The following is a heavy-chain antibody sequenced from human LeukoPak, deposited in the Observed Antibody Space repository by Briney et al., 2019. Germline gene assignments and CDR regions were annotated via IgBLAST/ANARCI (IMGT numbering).Heavy chain of an antibody. V-gene: IGHV4-39*01. J-gene: IGHJ5*02. CDR2: IYYSGST. CDR1: GGSISSSSYY. CDR3: ARLQAAAAGTDWFDP. Sequence: PSETLSLTCTVSGGSISSSSYYWGWIRQPPGKGLEWIGSIYYSGSTYYNPSPKSRVTISVDTSKNQFSLKLSSVTAADTAVYYCARLQAAAAGTDWFDPWGQGTLVTVSS. D-gene: IGHD6-13*01.